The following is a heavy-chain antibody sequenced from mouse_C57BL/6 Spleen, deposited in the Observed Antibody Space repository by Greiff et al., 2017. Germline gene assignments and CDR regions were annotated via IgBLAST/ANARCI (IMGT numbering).Heavy chain of an antibody. V-gene: IGHV5-17*01. CDR3: ATIYYGNDY. Sequence: EVNLVESGGGLVKPGGSLKLSCAASGFTFSDYGMHWVRQAPEKGLEWVAYISSGSSTIYYADTVKGRFTISRDNAKNTLFMQMTILRSEDTAMYYCATIYYGNDYWGQGTSVTVSS. CDR2: ISSGSSTI. J-gene: IGHJ4*01. CDR1: GFTFSDYG.